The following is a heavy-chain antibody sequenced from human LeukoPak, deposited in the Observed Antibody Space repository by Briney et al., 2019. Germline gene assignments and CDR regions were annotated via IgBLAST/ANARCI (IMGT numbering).Heavy chain of an antibody. Sequence: GGSLRLSCAASGFTFSSYDMHWVRQATGKGLEWVSAIGTAGVTYYPGSVKGRFTISRENAKNSLYLQMNSLRAGDTAVYYCARGRGSSIRYYYYMDVWGKGTTVTVSS. V-gene: IGHV3-13*01. J-gene: IGHJ6*03. CDR3: ARGRGSSIRYYYYMDV. CDR1: GFTFSSYD. CDR2: IGTAGVT. D-gene: IGHD6-6*01.